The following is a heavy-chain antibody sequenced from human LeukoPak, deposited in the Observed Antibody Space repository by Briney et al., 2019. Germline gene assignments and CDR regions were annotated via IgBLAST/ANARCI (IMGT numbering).Heavy chain of an antibody. CDR1: GGSISSYY. V-gene: IGHV4-59*08. CDR3: ARATMMPDY. D-gene: IGHD3-22*01. CDR2: IYYSGST. J-gene: IGHJ4*02. Sequence: SETLSLTCTVSGGSISSYYWSWIRQPPGKGLEWNGYIYYSGSTNYNPSLKSRVTISVDTSKNQFSLKLSSVTAADTAVYYCARATMMPDYWGQGTLVTVSS.